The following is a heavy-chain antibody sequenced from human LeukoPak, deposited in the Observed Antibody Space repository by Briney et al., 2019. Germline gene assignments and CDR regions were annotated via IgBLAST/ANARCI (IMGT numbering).Heavy chain of an antibody. J-gene: IGHJ4*02. CDR1: GFTFSSYA. CDR2: ISGSGGST. Sequence: GGSLRLSCAASGFTFSSYAMSWVRQAPGKGLEWVSAISGSGGSTYYADSVKGRFTISRDNSKNQLYLQMNSLRAEDTAVYYCAKGNTVARGYFDYWGQGTLVTVSS. D-gene: IGHD4-17*01. CDR3: AKGNTVARGYFDY. V-gene: IGHV3-23*01.